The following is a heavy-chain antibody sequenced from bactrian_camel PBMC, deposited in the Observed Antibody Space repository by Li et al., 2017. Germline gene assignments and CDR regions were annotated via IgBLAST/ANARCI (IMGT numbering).Heavy chain of an antibody. D-gene: IGHD5*01. J-gene: IGHJ4*01. CDR1: GFTFSSYD. CDR2: INNGGGSA. V-gene: IGHV3S40*01. Sequence: VQLVESGGGLVQPGGSLRLSCAASGFTFSSYDMSWVRQAPGKGLRWVSAINNGGGSAYYTDSVKGRSTISRDNANNTLYLQMDHLKTEDTAVYYCAATDGWVPSSLGQGTQVTVS.